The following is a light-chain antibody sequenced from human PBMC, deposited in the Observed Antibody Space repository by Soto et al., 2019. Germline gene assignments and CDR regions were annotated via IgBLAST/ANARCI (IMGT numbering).Light chain of an antibody. V-gene: IGKV3-20*01. J-gene: IGKJ4*01. Sequence: EIVLTQSPGTLSLSPGERATLSCRASQSVSSSCLAWYQQKPGQAPRLLIYGASSRATGIPDRFSGSGSGTDFTLTISRLEPEYFGVYYCQQYGNSPFNFGGGTKVDIK. CDR1: QSVSSSC. CDR3: QQYGNSPFN. CDR2: GAS.